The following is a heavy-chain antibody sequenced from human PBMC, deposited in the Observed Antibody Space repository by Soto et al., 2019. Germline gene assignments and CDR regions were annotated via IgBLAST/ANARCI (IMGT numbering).Heavy chain of an antibody. Sequence: KASETLSLTCAVYGGPFSGYYWSWIRQPPGKGLEWIGEINHSGSTHYNPSLRSRVTISVDTSKNQFSLKLSSVAAADTAVYYCARGQDYYERSGYFFDYWGQGTLVTVSS. CDR1: GGPFSGYY. D-gene: IGHD3-22*01. CDR2: INHSGST. V-gene: IGHV4-34*01. J-gene: IGHJ4*02. CDR3: ARGQDYYERSGYFFDY.